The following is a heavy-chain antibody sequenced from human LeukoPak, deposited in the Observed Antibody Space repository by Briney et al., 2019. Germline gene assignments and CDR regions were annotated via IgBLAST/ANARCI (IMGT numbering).Heavy chain of an antibody. V-gene: IGHV4-31*03. CDR1: GGSISGGGYY. CDR3: ARLIAVAGTYWYFDL. D-gene: IGHD6-19*01. CDR2: IYYSGST. J-gene: IGHJ2*01. Sequence: SETLSLTCTVSGGSISGGGYYWSWIRQHPGKGLEWIGYIYYSGSTYYNPSLKSRVTISVDTSRNQFSLKLSSVTAADTAVYYCARLIAVAGTYWYFDLWGRGTLVTVSS.